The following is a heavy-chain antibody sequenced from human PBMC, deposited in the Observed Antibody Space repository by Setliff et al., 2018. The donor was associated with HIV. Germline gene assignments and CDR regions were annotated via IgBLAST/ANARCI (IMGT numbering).Heavy chain of an antibody. CDR3: VRDLSGYSSSWGEYFQH. D-gene: IGHD6-13*01. J-gene: IGHJ1*01. CDR1: GFTFSSYS. V-gene: IGHV3-21*01. Sequence: GGSLRLSCAASGFTFSSYSMNWVRQAPGKGLEWVSSISSSSTYMFYADSVRGRFTISRGNAKNSLYLEMNTLRADDTAVYYCVRDLSGYSSSWGEYFQHWGQGTLVTVSS. CDR2: ISSSSTYM.